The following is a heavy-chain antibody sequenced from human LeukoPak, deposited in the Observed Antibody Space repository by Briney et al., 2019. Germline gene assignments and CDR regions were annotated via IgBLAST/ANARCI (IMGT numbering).Heavy chain of an antibody. J-gene: IGHJ4*02. Sequence: SVKVSCKASGGTFSSYAISWVRQAPGQGLEWMGGIIPIFGTANYAQKFQGRVTMTRDTSTSTVYMELSSLRSEDTAVYYCARDSGIAAAGTFDYWGQGTLVTVSS. CDR1: GGTFSSYA. CDR3: ARDSGIAAAGTFDY. V-gene: IGHV1-69*05. D-gene: IGHD6-13*01. CDR2: IIPIFGTA.